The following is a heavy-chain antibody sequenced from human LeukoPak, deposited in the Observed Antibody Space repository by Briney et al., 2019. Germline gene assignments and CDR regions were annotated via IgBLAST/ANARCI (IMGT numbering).Heavy chain of an antibody. V-gene: IGHV3-30*02. CDR1: GFTFSSYG. D-gene: IGHD2-2*01. J-gene: IGHJ4*02. CDR2: IRYDGSNK. Sequence: GGSLRLSCAASGFTFSSYGMHWVRQAPGKGLEWVAFIRYDGSNKYYADSVKGRFTISRDNSKNTLYLQMNSLRAEDTAVYYCANRNPPHCSSTSCYATVGYYWGQGTLVTVSS. CDR3: ANRNPPHCSSTSCYATVGYY.